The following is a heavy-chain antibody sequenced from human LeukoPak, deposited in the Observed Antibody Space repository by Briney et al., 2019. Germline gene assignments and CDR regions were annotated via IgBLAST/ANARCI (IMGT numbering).Heavy chain of an antibody. D-gene: IGHD5-12*01. V-gene: IGHV3-30*01. J-gene: IGHJ4*02. Sequence: GGSLRLSCAASGFTFSSYAMHWVRQAPGKGLEWVAVISYDGSNKYYADSVKGRFTISRDNSKNTLYLQMNSLRAEDTALYYCAKDKGGEWLRGYFDYWGQGTLVTVSS. CDR1: GFTFSSYA. CDR3: AKDKGGEWLRGYFDY. CDR2: ISYDGSNK.